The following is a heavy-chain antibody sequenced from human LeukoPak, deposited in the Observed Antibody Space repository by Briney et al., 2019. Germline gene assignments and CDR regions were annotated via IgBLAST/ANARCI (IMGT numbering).Heavy chain of an antibody. CDR1: GGTFSSYA. J-gene: IGHJ4*02. D-gene: IGHD6-13*01. CDR2: IIPILGIA. V-gene: IGHV1-69*04. Sequence: ASVKVSCKASGGTFSSYAISWVRQAPGQGLEWMGRIIPILGIANYAQKFQGRVTITADKSTSTAYMELSSLRFEDTAVYYCARHIAAAGIDYWGQGTLVTVSS. CDR3: ARHIAAAGIDY.